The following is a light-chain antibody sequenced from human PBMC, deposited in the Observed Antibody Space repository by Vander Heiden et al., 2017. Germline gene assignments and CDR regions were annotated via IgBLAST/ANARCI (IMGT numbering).Light chain of an antibody. Sequence: QSALPQPASVSGSPGQSIPTSCTGTSSDVGTYDLVSWYQRHPGKAPKLIVYEVAKRPSGVSNRFSGSKSGNTASLTISGLQAEDEADYYCCSYEGSSSMVFGGGTKLTVL. CDR3: CSYEGSSSMV. CDR1: SSDVGTYDL. J-gene: IGLJ2*01. CDR2: EVA. V-gene: IGLV2-23*02.